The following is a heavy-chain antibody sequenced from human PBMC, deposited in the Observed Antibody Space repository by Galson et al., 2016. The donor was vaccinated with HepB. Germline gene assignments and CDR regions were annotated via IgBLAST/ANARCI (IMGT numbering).Heavy chain of an antibody. D-gene: IGHD3-10*01. Sequence: SLRLSCAASGFSFSNYPMTWVRQAPGRGLDWVSSIDRGGGGRTYYAASVKGRFIISRDNSKTALYLQMNSLRAEDTAVYYCVKGGFRLLDTWGQGTLVTVSS. CDR1: GFSFSNYP. CDR3: VKGGFRLLDT. J-gene: IGHJ5*02. V-gene: IGHV3-23*01. CDR2: IDRGGGGRT.